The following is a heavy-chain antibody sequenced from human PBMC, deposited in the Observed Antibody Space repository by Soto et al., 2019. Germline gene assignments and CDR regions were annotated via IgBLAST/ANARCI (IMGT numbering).Heavy chain of an antibody. J-gene: IGHJ4*02. V-gene: IGHV3-23*01. D-gene: IGHD3-22*01. Sequence: PGGSLRLSCAASGFTLSSFGMNWVRQPPGKGLEWISYISSSGQVIFYADSVKGRFTISRDNSKNTLYLQMNSLRAEDTAVYYCANEPRDSSGYYLYYFDYWGQGTLVTVSS. CDR2: ISSSGQVI. CDR1: GFTLSSFG. CDR3: ANEPRDSSGYYLYYFDY.